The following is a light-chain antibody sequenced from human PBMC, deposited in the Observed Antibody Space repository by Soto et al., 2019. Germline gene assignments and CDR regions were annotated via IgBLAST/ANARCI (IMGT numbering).Light chain of an antibody. CDR1: QSVSSN. J-gene: IGKJ1*01. V-gene: IGKV3-15*01. CDR2: GAS. CDR3: QHYNNWPRT. Sequence: EIVMTQSPATLSVSPGVRATLSCRASQSVSSNLAWYQQNPGQAPRLRIYGASTRATGIPARFSGSGSGTEFTLTISSLQSEDFAVYYCQHYNNWPRTFGQGTEVEIK.